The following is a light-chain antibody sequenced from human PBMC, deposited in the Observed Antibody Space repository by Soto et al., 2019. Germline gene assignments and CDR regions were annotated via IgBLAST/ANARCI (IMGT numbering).Light chain of an antibody. CDR2: DAS. CDR3: HPYYGSPYS. J-gene: IGKJ2*01. Sequence: DIAMTQSPDSLVVSLGERATINCKSGRTVLSTADNQNFLAWYQQRPGQPPKLLIYDASTRESGVPDRFIGSASTKEFTLTVAGLQPEDVAVYYCHPYYGSPYSFAQGTKLEI. V-gene: IGKV4-1*01. CDR1: RTVLSTADNQNF.